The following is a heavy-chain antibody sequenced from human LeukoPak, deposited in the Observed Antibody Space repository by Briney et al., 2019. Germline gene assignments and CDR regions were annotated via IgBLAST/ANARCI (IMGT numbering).Heavy chain of an antibody. J-gene: IGHJ1*01. CDR3: ARGSQRRYFQH. Sequence: TLSLTFTVSGGSISRGGYYWSWLRQHPGKGLEWIGYIYYSGSTYYNPSLKSRVTISVDTSKNQFSLKLSSVTAADTAVYYCARGSQRRYFQHWGQGTLVTVS. CDR2: IYYSGST. CDR1: GGSISRGGYY. D-gene: IGHD6-25*01. V-gene: IGHV4-31*03.